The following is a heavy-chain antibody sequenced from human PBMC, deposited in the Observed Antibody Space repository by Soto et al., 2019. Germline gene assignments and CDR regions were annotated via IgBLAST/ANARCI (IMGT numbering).Heavy chain of an antibody. V-gene: IGHV1-69*02. Sequence: QVQLVQSGAEVKKPGSSVKVSCKASGGTFSSYTISWVRQAPGQGLEWMGRIIPILGIANYAQKFQGRVTITADKSTSPAYMELSSLRSEDTAVYYCARGVHTYYYDSSGYDGMDVWGQGTTVTVSS. CDR2: IIPILGIA. CDR1: GGTFSSYT. D-gene: IGHD3-22*01. CDR3: ARGVHTYYYDSSGYDGMDV. J-gene: IGHJ6*02.